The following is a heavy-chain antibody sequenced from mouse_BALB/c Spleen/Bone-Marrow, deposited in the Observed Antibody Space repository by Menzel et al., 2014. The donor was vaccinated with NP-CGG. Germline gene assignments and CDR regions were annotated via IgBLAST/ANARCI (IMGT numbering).Heavy chain of an antibody. J-gene: IGHJ1*01. CDR2: IKNEANGYTT. V-gene: IGHV7-3*02. CDR3: AKDNGSSPSYWFFNV. D-gene: IGHD1-1*01. Sequence: EVKLVESGGGLVQPGGSLRLSCATSGFTFTDYYMTWVRQPSGKALEWLSFIKNEANGYTTEYSASVKGRFTISRDNSQSILYLQMNPLRPEDSATYYCAKDNGSSPSYWFFNVWGAGTTVTVSS. CDR1: GFTFTDYY.